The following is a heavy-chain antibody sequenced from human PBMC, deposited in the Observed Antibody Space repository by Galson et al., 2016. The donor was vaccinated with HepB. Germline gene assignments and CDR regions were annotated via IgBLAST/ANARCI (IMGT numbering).Heavy chain of an antibody. J-gene: IGHJ4*02. CDR3: ARDVQFRFDY. CDR2: ISANSGNT. Sequence: SVKVSCKASGYRFPTYGISWVHQAPGQGLEWLGWISANSGNTIYAQKFQDRVTMTRDTSASTVYMDLRSLRSDDTAVYYCARDVQFRFDYWGQGTLVTVSS. CDR1: GYRFPTYG. D-gene: IGHD4-11*01. V-gene: IGHV1-18*04.